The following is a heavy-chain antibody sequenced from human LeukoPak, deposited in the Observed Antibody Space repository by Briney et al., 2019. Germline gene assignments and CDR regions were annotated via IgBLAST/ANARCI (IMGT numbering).Heavy chain of an antibody. J-gene: IGHJ5*02. V-gene: IGHV3-48*02. CDR1: GFTFSSYS. CDR3: ARDSCSGGSCYGFHWFDP. CDR2: ISSSSSTI. D-gene: IGHD2-15*01. Sequence: GGSLRLSCAASGFTFSSYSMNWVRQAPGKGLGWVSYISSSSSTIYYADSVKGRFTISRDNAKNSLYLQMNSLRDEDTAVYYCARDSCSGGSCYGFHWFDPWGQGTLVTVSS.